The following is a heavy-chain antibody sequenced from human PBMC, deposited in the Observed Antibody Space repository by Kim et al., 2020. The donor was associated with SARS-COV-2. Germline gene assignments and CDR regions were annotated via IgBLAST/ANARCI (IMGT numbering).Heavy chain of an antibody. CDR1: GFTFSSYA. J-gene: IGHJ4*02. Sequence: GGSLRLSCAASGFTFSSYAMHWVRQAPGKGLEWVAVISYDGSNKYYADSVKGRFTISRDNSKNTLYLQMNSLRAEDTAVYYCARDRRLVIDYWGQGTLVTVSS. D-gene: IGHD6-19*01. CDR3: ARDRRLVIDY. V-gene: IGHV3-30-3*01. CDR2: ISYDGSNK.